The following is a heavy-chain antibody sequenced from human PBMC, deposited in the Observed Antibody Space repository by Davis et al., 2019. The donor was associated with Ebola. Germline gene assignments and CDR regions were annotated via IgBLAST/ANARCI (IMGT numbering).Heavy chain of an antibody. V-gene: IGHV3-23*01. CDR3: VRTLYVSSRADV. CDR1: GFTFSSYA. Sequence: PGGSLRLSCATSGFTFSSYAMSWVRQAPGKGLEWVSAISGSSESTYYTDSVRGRFTISRDNAKNTLYLQMNSLRAEDTAVYYCVRTLYVSSRADVWGRGTTVTVSS. J-gene: IGHJ6*04. CDR2: ISGSSEST. D-gene: IGHD6-6*01.